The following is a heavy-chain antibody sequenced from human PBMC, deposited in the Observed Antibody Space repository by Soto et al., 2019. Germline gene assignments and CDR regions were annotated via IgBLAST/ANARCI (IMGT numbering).Heavy chain of an antibody. Sequence: QVQLVQSGAEVKKPGASVKVSCKASGYTFTSYGISWARQAPGQGLEWMGWISAYNGNTNYAQKLQGRVTMTTDTSTSTAYMELRSLRSDDTAVYYCARRITIFGVVFYGMDVWGQGTTVTVSS. CDR2: ISAYNGNT. J-gene: IGHJ6*02. D-gene: IGHD3-3*01. V-gene: IGHV1-18*01. CDR3: ARRITIFGVVFYGMDV. CDR1: GYTFTSYG.